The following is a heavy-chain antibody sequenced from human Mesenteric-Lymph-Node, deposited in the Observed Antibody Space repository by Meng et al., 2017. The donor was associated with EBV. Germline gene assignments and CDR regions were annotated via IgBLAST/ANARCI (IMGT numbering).Heavy chain of an antibody. D-gene: IGHD5-12*01. CDR2: INPYSGDT. CDR3: ATTAWMNDPPWDY. Sequence: QVEVVQSGAEVKKPGSSVKVACKASGGTLRNYAISWVRQAPGQGLEWMGGINPYSGDTNYEQKFQGRVTMTRDTSISTAYMELNRLTPDDTAVYYCATTAWMNDPPWDYWGQGTLVTVSS. V-gene: IGHV1-2*02. CDR1: GGTLRNYA. J-gene: IGHJ4*02.